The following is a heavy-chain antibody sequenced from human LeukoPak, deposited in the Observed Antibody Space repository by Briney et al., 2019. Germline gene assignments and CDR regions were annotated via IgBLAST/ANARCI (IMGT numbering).Heavy chain of an antibody. CDR1: GGTISNYL. D-gene: IGHD3-16*01. J-gene: IGHJ6*04. CDR2: MHASGIT. V-gene: IGHV4-4*07. Sequence: PSETLSLTCSVSGGTISNYLWSWIRQAPGKGLEWIGRMHASGITSDNPSLKSGLIIRVNTTSKQFLQQLRSGPAADAALYYCGRGGSPDVWGKGTTVTVFS. CDR3: GRGGSPDV.